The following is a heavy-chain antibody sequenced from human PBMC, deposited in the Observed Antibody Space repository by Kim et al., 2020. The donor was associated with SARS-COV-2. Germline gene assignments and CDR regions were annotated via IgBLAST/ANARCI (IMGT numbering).Heavy chain of an antibody. Sequence: VKGRFTISRDNSKNTLYLQVNSLRAEDRAVYYCGRGTPYYYDSSGYYYEYCGQGTLVTVSS. D-gene: IGHD3-22*01. V-gene: IGHV3-30*07. J-gene: IGHJ4*02. CDR3: GRGTPYYYDSSGYYYEY.